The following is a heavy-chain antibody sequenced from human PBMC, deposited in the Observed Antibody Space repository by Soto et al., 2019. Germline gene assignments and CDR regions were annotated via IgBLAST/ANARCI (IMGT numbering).Heavy chain of an antibody. J-gene: IGHJ4*02. CDR1: GFTFSSYC. CDR3: ASDYCVYVVCPFVYASDF. CDR2: ININSSDI. V-gene: IGHV3-21*01. Sequence: GGSLRLSCAASGFTFSSYCMNWVRQAPGKGLEWVSSININSSDIYYADSVKGRFTISRDNAKNSLYMQMNSLRAEDTAVYYCASDYCVYVVCPFVYASDFWGKGTPVTVSS. D-gene: IGHD2-8*01.